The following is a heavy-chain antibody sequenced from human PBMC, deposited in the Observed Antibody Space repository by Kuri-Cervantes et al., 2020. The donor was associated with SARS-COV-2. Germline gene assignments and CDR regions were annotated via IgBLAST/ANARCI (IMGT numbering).Heavy chain of an antibody. CDR1: GGSFSGYY. D-gene: IGHD6-13*01. J-gene: IGHJ3*02. CDR2: INHSGST. CDR3: ARGRGSSWRLNAFDI. Sequence: GSLRLSCAVYGGSFSGYYWSWIRQPPGKGLEWIGEINHSGSTNYNPSLKSRVTISVDTSKNQFSLKLGSVTAADTAVYYCARGRGSSWRLNAFDIWGQGTMVTVSS. V-gene: IGHV4-34*01.